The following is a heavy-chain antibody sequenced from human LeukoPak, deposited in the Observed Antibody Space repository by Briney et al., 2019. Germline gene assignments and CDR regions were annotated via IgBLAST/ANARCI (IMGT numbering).Heavy chain of an antibody. Sequence: SVKVSCKASGGTFSSYAISWVRQAPGQGLEWMGGIIPIFGTANYAQKFQGRVTITADESTSTAYMELSSLRSEDTAVYYCARDAPPDYGGNTHPPPFDYWGQGTLVTVSP. CDR1: GGTFSSYA. J-gene: IGHJ4*02. V-gene: IGHV1-69*13. CDR3: ARDAPPDYGGNTHPPPFDY. D-gene: IGHD4-23*01. CDR2: IIPIFGTA.